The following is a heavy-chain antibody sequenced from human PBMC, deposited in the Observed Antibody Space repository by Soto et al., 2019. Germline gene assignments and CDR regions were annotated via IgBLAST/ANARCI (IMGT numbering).Heavy chain of an antibody. D-gene: IGHD5-12*01. CDR3: VCGGRDGYNFGPDL. Sequence: QVQLVQSGAEVKKPGSSVKVSCKASGGTFSSYTISWVRQAPGQGLEWMGRIIPILGIANYAQKFKGRVTITADKSTSTAYMELSSLRSEDTAVSYCVCGGRDGYNFGPDLWGQGTLVTVSS. CDR1: GGTFSSYT. V-gene: IGHV1-69*02. CDR2: IIPILGIA. J-gene: IGHJ4*02.